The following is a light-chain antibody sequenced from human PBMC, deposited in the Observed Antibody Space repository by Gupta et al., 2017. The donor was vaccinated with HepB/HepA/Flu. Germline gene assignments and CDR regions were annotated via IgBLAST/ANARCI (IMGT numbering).Light chain of an antibody. CDR2: AAT. J-gene: IGKJ1*01. V-gene: IGKV1-17*01. Sequence: DIQMTQSPYSLSASVGDRVTITCRASQGIRNDLGWYQQKPGTAPKLLIHAATSLESGVPSRVSGSGSETKFTLTISSLQPDDFSTYYCLQYKSYPFTFGQGTKVEIK. CDR3: LQYKSYPFT. CDR1: QGIRND.